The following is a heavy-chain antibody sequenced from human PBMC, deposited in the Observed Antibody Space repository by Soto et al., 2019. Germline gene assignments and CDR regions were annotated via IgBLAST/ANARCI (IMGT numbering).Heavy chain of an antibody. CDR1: GFTFNTYS. Sequence: GGSLRLSCAASGFTFNTYSMNWVRQAPGKGLEWVSGISSTSRDIYYADSIKGRFSISRDNAKGSLFLQMNSLGAEDTAVYYCARDLGDGWTLDYWGQGSLVTVSS. J-gene: IGHJ4*02. D-gene: IGHD6-19*01. V-gene: IGHV3-21*01. CDR2: ISSTSRDI. CDR3: ARDLGDGWTLDY.